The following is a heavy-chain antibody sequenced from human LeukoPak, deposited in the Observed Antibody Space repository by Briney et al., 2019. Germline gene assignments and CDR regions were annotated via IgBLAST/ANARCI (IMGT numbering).Heavy chain of an antibody. D-gene: IGHD5/OR15-5a*01. CDR1: GGSISSGGYS. V-gene: IGHV4-30-2*01. CDR2: IYHSGST. J-gene: IGHJ4*02. CDR3: ARVFYVSTFDY. Sequence: SETLSLTCAVSGGSISSGGYSWSRIRQPPGKGLEWIGYIYHSGSTYYNPSLKSRVTISVDRSKNQFSLKLSSVTAADTAVYYCARVFYVSTFDYWGQGTLVTVSS.